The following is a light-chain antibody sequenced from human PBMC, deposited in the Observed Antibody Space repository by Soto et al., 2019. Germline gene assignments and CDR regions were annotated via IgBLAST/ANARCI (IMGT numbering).Light chain of an antibody. CDR3: CSYAGSYTFV. J-gene: IGLJ1*01. CDR1: SSDVGGYNY. V-gene: IGLV2-11*01. Sequence: QLVLTQPRSVSGSPGQSVTISCTGTSSDVGGYNYVSWYQQHPGKAPKLMIYDVSKRPSGVPDRFSGSKSDNTASLTISGLQADDEADYYCCSYAGSYTFVFGTGTKVTVL. CDR2: DVS.